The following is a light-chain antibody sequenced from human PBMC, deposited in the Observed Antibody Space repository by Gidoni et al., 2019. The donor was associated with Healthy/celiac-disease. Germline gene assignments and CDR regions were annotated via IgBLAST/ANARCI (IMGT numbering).Light chain of an antibody. Sequence: DIVMTQSPDSLAVSLGESATIRCKSSQSVLSSFNNNNYLTWYQQKPGQPPNLLIYRASTRESGVPDRFSGSGSGTDFTLNISSLQAEDVAVYYCQQYYSTPSFGGGTKVEIK. CDR3: QQYYSTPS. V-gene: IGKV4-1*01. CDR1: QSVLSSFNNNNY. CDR2: RAS. J-gene: IGKJ4*01.